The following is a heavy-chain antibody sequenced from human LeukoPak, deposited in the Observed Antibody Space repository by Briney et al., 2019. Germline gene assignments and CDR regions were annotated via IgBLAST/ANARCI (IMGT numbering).Heavy chain of an antibody. CDR2: LTFSGTTT. D-gene: IGHD3-22*01. CDR1: GFTFSSYA. Sequence: PGGSLRLSCAAAGFTFSSYAMSWVRQAPGKGLEWVSTLTFSGTTTFYADSVKGRFTISRDTSKNTLFLQMNNLRADDTAVYYCAKRHYDSSYSGPGNYFDLWGQGALVTVSS. CDR3: AKRHYDSSYSGPGNYFDL. J-gene: IGHJ4*02. V-gene: IGHV3-23*01.